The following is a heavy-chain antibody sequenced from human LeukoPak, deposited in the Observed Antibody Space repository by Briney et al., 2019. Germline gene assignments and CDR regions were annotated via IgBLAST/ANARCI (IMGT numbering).Heavy chain of an antibody. D-gene: IGHD6-13*01. CDR1: GFTFSSYG. CDR3: AKALGGIAAAGDFDY. CDR2: ISYDGSNK. V-gene: IGHV3-30*18. Sequence: GGSLRLSCAASGFTFSSYGMHWVRQAPGKGLEWVAVISYDGSNKYYADSVKGRFTISRDNSKNTLYLQMNSLRAEDTAVYYCAKALGGIAAAGDFDYWGQGTLVTVSS. J-gene: IGHJ4*02.